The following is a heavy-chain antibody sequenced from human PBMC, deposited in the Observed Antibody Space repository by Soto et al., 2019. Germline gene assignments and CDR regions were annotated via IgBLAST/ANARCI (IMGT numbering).Heavy chain of an antibody. J-gene: IGHJ6*02. CDR1: SGPTSSHN. CDR2: VYSTGGT. Sequence: QVQLQQSGPGLVKPSETLSLTCSVSSGPTSSHNWGWIRQTPGRGLEWIGYVYSTGGTSYNPSLNSRVTISADTSTNHISLTLTSVTAADTAVYYCVRQGIGNLHGHGDVWGQGTTVRVSS. D-gene: IGHD1-1*01. CDR3: VRQGIGNLHGHGDV. V-gene: IGHV4-59*08.